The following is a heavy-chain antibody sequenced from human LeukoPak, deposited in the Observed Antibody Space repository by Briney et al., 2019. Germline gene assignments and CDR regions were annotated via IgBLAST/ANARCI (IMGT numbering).Heavy chain of an antibody. D-gene: IGHD3-22*01. CDR3: AVGIVVVIRKDI. CDR2: IYYSGST. Sequence: SETLSLTCTVSGGSISSSSYYWGWIRQPPGKGLEWIGSIYYSGSTYYNPSLKSRVTISVDTSKNQFSLKLSSVTAADTAVYYCAVGIVVVIRKDIWGQGTMVTVSS. CDR1: GGSISSSSYY. V-gene: IGHV4-39*07. J-gene: IGHJ3*02.